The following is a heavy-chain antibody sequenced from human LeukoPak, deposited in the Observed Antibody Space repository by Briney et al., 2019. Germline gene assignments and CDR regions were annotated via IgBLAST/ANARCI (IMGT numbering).Heavy chain of an antibody. CDR2: MNPNSGNT. V-gene: IGHV1-8*03. J-gene: IGHJ6*03. D-gene: IGHD3-10*01. Sequence: ASVKVSCKASGYTFTSYDINWVRQATGQGLEWMGWMNPNSGNTGYAQKFQGRVTITRNTSISTAYMELSSLRSEDTAVYYCARDGGEVEDYYYYYMDVWGKGTTVTVSS. CDR3: ARDGGEVEDYYYYYMDV. CDR1: GYTFTSYD.